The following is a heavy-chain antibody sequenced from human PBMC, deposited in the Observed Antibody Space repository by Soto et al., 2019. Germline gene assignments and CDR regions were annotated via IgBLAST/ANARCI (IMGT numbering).Heavy chain of an antibody. J-gene: IGHJ4*02. CDR1: VFTFSTFG. CDR3: ARDTMAGNSNERGANY. D-gene: IGHD6-19*01. Sequence: GSLRLSGAASVFTFSTFGLHWVRQVPGKGLEWVAVIWYDGSNEYYADSVKGRFTISRDNSRNTLYLQMNSLRTEDTAVYYCARDTMAGNSNERGANYWGQGTLVTVSS. V-gene: IGHV3-33*01. CDR2: IWYDGSNE.